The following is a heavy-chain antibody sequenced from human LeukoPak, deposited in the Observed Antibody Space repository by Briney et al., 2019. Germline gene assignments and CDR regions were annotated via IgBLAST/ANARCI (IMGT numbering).Heavy chain of an antibody. V-gene: IGHV3-23*01. D-gene: IGHD5-24*01. CDR2: ISGSGGST. Sequence: GGSLRLSCAAPGFTFSSYAMSWVRQAPGKGLEWVSAISGSGGSTYYADSVKGRFTISRDNSKNTLYLQMNSLRAEDTAVYYCAKDMGMATILPFPTPLYIFDYWGQGTLVTVSS. CDR1: GFTFSSYA. J-gene: IGHJ4*02. CDR3: AKDMGMATILPFPTPLYIFDY.